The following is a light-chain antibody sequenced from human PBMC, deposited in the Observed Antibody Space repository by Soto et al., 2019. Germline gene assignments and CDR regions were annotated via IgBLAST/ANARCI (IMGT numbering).Light chain of an antibody. CDR2: GAS. CDR3: QQYGSSPT. J-gene: IGKJ4*01. V-gene: IGKV3-20*01. Sequence: EIVLTQSPGTLSLSPGERATLSCRASQSISSNYLAWYQQKPGQTPRLLIYGASSRAPGIPDRFSGSGSGATFTLTISRLEPEDFAVYYCQQYGSSPTFGGGTKVDIK. CDR1: QSISSNY.